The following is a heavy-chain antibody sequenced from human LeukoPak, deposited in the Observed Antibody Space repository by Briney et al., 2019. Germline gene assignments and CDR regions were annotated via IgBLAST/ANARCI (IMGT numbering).Heavy chain of an antibody. D-gene: IGHD3-3*01. V-gene: IGHV1-69*05. CDR2: IIPIYGTA. Sequence: SVKVSCKASGGTFSRYAISWVRQAPGQGLEWMGGIIPIYGTANYAQKFQGRVTITTDESTSTAYMELSSLRSEDTAVYYCARDGEITIFGVVTPNWFDPWGQGTLVTVSS. CDR3: ARDGEITIFGVVTPNWFDP. CDR1: GGTFSRYA. J-gene: IGHJ5*02.